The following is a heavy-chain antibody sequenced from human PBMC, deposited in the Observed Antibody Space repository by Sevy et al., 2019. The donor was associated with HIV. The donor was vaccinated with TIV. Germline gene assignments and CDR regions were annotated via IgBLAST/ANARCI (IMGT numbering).Heavy chain of an antibody. CDR1: GGSISISTYY. V-gene: IGHV4-39*01. D-gene: IGHD5-18*01. CDR2: LHYGGDT. J-gene: IGHJ4*02. CDR3: ARAYMYGNYLDF. Sequence: SETLSLTCSVSGGSISISTYYWGWIRQAPGKGLEWIGSLHYGGDTYHNPSLKSRLTTSVDTSKNQFSLTLTSVIAADTAVYYCARAYMYGNYLDFWGQGSLVTVSS.